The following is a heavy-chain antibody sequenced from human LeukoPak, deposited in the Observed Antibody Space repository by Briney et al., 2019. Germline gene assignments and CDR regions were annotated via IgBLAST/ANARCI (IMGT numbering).Heavy chain of an antibody. CDR3: ARDNGVVHGVYYMDV. Sequence: PGGSLRLSCAASGFTLSNYWMTWVRQAPGKGLEWVADIKQDGSGKLYVNSVRGRFTISRDNAKMSLFLQMNSLRAEDTAVYYCARDNGVVHGVYYMDVWGKGTTVTVS. V-gene: IGHV3-7*01. D-gene: IGHD3-3*01. CDR2: IKQDGSGK. CDR1: GFTLSNYW. J-gene: IGHJ6*03.